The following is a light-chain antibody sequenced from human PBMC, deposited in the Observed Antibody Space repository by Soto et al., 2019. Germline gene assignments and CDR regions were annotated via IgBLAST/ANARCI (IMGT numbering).Light chain of an antibody. Sequence: QSALTQPPSASGSPGQSVTISCTGTSSDVGAYHYVSWYQQHPGKVPKLLIYEVNKRPSGVPDRFSGSKSANTASLTVSGLQAEDEADYYCTSYAGDNKWCIFGGGTKLTVL. J-gene: IGLJ2*01. V-gene: IGLV2-8*01. CDR3: TSYAGDNKWCI. CDR1: SSDVGAYHY. CDR2: EVN.